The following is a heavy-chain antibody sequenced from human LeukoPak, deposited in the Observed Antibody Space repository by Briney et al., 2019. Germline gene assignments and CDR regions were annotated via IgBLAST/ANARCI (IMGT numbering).Heavy chain of an antibody. Sequence: SQTLSLTRTVSAGSITRGGYYSTWIRQRPGKGLQWIGYIYYSGSTYYNPSLKSRVTISVDTSKNQFSLKLSSVTAADTAVYYCARESTGGGPLDYWGQGTLVTVSS. CDR3: ARESTGGGPLDY. CDR1: AGSITRGGYY. CDR2: IYYSGST. D-gene: IGHD1-14*01. J-gene: IGHJ4*02. V-gene: IGHV4-31*03.